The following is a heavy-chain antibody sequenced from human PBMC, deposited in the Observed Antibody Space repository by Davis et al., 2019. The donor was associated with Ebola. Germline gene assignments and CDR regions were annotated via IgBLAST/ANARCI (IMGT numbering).Heavy chain of an antibody. Sequence: ASVKVSCKASGYTFTSYYMHWVRQAPGQGLEWMGIINPSGGSTSYAQKFQGRVTMTRDTSTSTAYMELSSLRSEDTAMYYCARDVGSGSSIYYFDYWGQGTLVTVSS. D-gene: IGHD3-10*01. V-gene: IGHV1-46*01. CDR1: GYTFTSYY. CDR3: ARDVGSGSSIYYFDY. CDR2: INPSGGST. J-gene: IGHJ4*02.